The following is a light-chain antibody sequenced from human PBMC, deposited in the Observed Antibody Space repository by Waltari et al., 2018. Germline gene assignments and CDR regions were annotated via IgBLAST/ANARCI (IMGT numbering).Light chain of an antibody. CDR1: GLVDQY. CDR2: QGT. CDR3: QAWDSRTAYIL. V-gene: IGLV3-1*01. J-gene: IGLJ3*02. Sequence: SFELTQPPSVSVSPGQTASITCSGDGLVDQYPCWYQHRSGQSPVLVISQGTKRPSGIPERFSGSSSGNPATVIMSGAQGLDEAEYFCQAWDSRTAYILFGGGTKLTVL.